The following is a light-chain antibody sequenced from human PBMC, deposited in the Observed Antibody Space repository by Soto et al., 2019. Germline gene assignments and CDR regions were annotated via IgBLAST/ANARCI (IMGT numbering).Light chain of an antibody. J-gene: IGKJ3*01. Sequence: EIVLTQSPATLSLSPGERATLSCRASQSVSSYLAWYQQKPGQAPRLLIYDASNRATGIPARFSGSGSGTDFTLTISSLEPEDFAVYYCQQRSNWPPGFTVCHGTKVDIK. CDR3: QQRSNWPPGFT. CDR1: QSVSSY. CDR2: DAS. V-gene: IGKV3-11*01.